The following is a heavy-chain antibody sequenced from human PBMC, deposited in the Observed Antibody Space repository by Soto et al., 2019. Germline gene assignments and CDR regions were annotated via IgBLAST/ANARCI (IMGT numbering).Heavy chain of an antibody. CDR3: ARESEDLTSNFDY. V-gene: IGHV3-21*06. CDR2: ISSTTNYI. J-gene: IGHJ4*02. Sequence: GGSLRLACAASVFIFTRYSMNWVRQAPGKGLEWVSSISSTTNYIYYGDSMKGRFTISRDNAKNSLYLEMNSLRAEDTAAYYCARESEDLTSNFDYWGQGTLVTVSS. CDR1: VFIFTRYS.